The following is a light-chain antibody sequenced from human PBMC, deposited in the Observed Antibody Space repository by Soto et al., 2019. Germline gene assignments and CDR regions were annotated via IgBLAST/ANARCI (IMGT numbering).Light chain of an antibody. V-gene: IGKV1-5*01. CDR1: QTINTR. Sequence: DIQMTQSPSTLSSSVGDRVTITCRATQTINTRLAWYQQKPGKAPKLLIYDASSLESGVPSRFSGSSSGTEFTLTISGLQPDDFATYYCQHYDTYRATFGLGTKVDI. CDR2: DAS. J-gene: IGKJ1*01. CDR3: QHYDTYRAT.